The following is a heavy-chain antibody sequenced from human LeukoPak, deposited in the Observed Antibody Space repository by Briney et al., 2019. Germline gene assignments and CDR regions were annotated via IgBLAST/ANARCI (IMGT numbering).Heavy chain of an antibody. D-gene: IGHD2-15*01. CDR3: AREYCSGGSCYPDY. Sequence: GGSLRLSCAASGLTFRSYAMSWVRQAPGKGLEWVSAISGSGGSTYYADSVKGRFTISRDNSKNTLYLQMNSLRAEDTAVYYCAREYCSGGSCYPDYWGQGTLVTVSS. CDR2: ISGSGGST. J-gene: IGHJ4*02. V-gene: IGHV3-23*01. CDR1: GLTFRSYA.